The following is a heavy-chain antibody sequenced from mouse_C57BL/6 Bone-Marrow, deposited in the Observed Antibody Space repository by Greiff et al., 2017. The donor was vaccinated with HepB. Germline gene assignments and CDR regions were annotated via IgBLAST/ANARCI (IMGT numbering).Heavy chain of an antibody. J-gene: IGHJ2*01. CDR2: IDPSDSYT. V-gene: IGHV1-50*01. CDR1: GYTFTSYW. Sequence: VQLQQPGAELVKPGASVKLSCKASGYTFTSYWMQWVKQRPGQGLEWIGEIDPSDSYTNYNQKFKGKATLTVDTSSSTAYMQLSSLTSEDSAVYYCARGLRRGGYWGQGTTLTVSS. D-gene: IGHD2-4*01. CDR3: ARGLRRGGY.